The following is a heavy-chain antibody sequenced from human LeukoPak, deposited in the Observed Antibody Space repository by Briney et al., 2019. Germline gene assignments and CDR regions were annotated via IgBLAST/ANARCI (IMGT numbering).Heavy chain of an antibody. CDR3: TTAPLQRDY. Sequence: GGSLRLSCAASGFTFSNAWMNWIRQAPGKGLEWVGHIKSKTDGGTTDYAAPVKGRFTISRDDSKNTLYLQMNSLKTEDTAVYYCTTAPLQRDYWGQGTLVTVSS. CDR2: IKSKTDGGTT. V-gene: IGHV3-15*07. J-gene: IGHJ4*02. CDR1: GFTFSNAW.